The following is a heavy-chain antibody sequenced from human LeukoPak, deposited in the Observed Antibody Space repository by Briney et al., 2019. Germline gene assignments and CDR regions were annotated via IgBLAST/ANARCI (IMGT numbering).Heavy chain of an antibody. Sequence: ASVKVSCKASGGTFSSYAISWVRQAPGQGLEWMGRIIPIFGIANYAQKFQGRVTITADKSTSTAYMELSSLRSEDTAVYYCALGGVVVVAANNWFNPWGQGTLVTVPS. V-gene: IGHV1-69*04. CDR2: IIPIFGIA. D-gene: IGHD2-15*01. CDR1: GGTFSSYA. CDR3: ALGGVVVVAANNWFNP. J-gene: IGHJ5*02.